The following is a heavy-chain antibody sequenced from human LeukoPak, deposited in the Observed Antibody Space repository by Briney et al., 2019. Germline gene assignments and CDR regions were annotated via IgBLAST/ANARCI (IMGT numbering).Heavy chain of an antibody. CDR3: ARSTDYGDYHFDY. CDR1: GYTFTGYY. D-gene: IGHD4-17*01. J-gene: IGHJ4*02. Sequence: ASVKVSCKASGYTFTGYYMHWVRQAPGQGLEWMGWIDPNSGGTSYAQKFQGRVTMTRDTSISTAYMELSRLRSDDTAVYYCARSTDYGDYHFDYWGQGTLVTVSS. V-gene: IGHV1-2*02. CDR2: IDPNSGGT.